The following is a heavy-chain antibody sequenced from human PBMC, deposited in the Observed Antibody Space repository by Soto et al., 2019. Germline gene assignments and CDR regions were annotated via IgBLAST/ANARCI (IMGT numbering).Heavy chain of an antibody. CDR1: GGSISSGGYY. CDR3: ARCPNYIRNFDY. J-gene: IGHJ4*02. V-gene: IGHV4-30-4*08. D-gene: IGHD3-10*01. Sequence: SETLSLTCTVSGGSISSGGYYWSWIRQHPGKGLEWIGYIYYSGSTYYNPSLKSRVTISVDTSKNQFSLKLSSVTAADTAVYYCARCPNYIRNFDYWGQGTLVTVSS. CDR2: IYYSGST.